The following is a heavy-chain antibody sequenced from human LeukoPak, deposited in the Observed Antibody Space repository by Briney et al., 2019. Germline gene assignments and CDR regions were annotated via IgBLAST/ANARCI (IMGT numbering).Heavy chain of an antibody. CDR3: ARERSVARYSGYAQLPYYYGMDV. CDR1: GFTVSSNY. D-gene: IGHD5-12*01. CDR2: IYSGGST. J-gene: IGHJ6*02. V-gene: IGHV3-53*01. Sequence: GGSLRLSCAASGFTVSSNYMSWVRQAPGKGLEWVSVIYSGGSTYYADSVKGRFTISRDNSKNTLYLQMNSLRAEDTAVYYCARERSVARYSGYAQLPYYYGMDVWGQGTTVTVSS.